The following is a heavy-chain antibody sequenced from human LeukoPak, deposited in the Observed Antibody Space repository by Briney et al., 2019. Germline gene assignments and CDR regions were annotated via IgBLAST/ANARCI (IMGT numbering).Heavy chain of an antibody. J-gene: IGHJ4*02. V-gene: IGHV3-15*01. D-gene: IGHD3-22*01. Sequence: GGSLRLSCAASGFTFSNAWMSWVRQAPGKGLEWVGRIKSKTDGGTTDYAAPVKGRFPISRDDSKNTLYLQMNSLKTEDTAVYYCTTRAYYYDSSGYPIIDYWGQGTLVTVSS. CDR2: IKSKTDGGTT. CDR1: GFTFSNAW. CDR3: TTRAYYYDSSGYPIIDY.